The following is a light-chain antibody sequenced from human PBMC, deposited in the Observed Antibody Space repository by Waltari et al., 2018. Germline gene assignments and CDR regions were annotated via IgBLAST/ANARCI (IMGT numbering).Light chain of an antibody. J-gene: IGKJ4*01. V-gene: IGKV4-1*01. CDR3: QQYYSTPLT. CDR2: WAC. Sequence: DIVMTQSPDSLAVSLGERATINCKSSQSVLYSSHNKNYLAWYQQKPGQPPKLLIYWACTRESGVPDRFSGSGSGKDFTLTISSLQAEDVAVYYCQQYYSTPLTFGGGTKVEIK. CDR1: QSVLYSSHNKNY.